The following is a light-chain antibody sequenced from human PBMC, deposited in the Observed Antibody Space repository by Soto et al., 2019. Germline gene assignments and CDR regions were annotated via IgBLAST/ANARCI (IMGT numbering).Light chain of an antibody. Sequence: EIVLTQSPGTLSLSPGERATLSCRASQSVSSTTLAWYQQKPGQAPRLLIYGASSRATGIPDRFSGSGSGTDFTLTISRLEPEDFAVYYCQHYGSLVLTFGGGTKVEIK. CDR3: QHYGSLVLT. CDR2: GAS. V-gene: IGKV3-20*01. CDR1: QSVSSTT. J-gene: IGKJ4*01.